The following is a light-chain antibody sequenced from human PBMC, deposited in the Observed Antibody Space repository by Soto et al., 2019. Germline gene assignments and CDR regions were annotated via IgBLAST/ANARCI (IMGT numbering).Light chain of an antibody. CDR3: QQYSSSPRT. CDR1: QSLTNSF. V-gene: IGKV3-20*01. CDR2: DTS. Sequence: EFVLTQSPGTLSLSPGARAPLSCRASQSLTNSFIAWYQQKPGQAPRLLIYDTSSRASGIPDRFSGSGSGTDFTLTISRLETEDFAVFYCQQYSSSPRTFGQGTRLEIK. J-gene: IGKJ5*01.